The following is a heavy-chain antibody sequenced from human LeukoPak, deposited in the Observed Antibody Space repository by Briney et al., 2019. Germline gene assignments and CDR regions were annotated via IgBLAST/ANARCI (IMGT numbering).Heavy chain of an antibody. CDR3: ARGIYGSGVGMDV. Sequence: GGSLRLSCAASGFTFSSYSMNWVRQAPGKGLEWVSSISSSSSYIYYADSVKGRFTISRDNAKNSLYLQMNSLRAEDTAVYYCARGIYGSGVGMDVWGQGTAVTVSS. V-gene: IGHV3-21*01. CDR1: GFTFSSYS. CDR2: ISSSSSYI. J-gene: IGHJ6*02. D-gene: IGHD3-10*01.